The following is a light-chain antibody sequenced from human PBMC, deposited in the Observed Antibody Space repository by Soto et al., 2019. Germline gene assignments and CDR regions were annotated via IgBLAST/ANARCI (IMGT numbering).Light chain of an antibody. CDR3: SSYTRSSLYV. V-gene: IGLV2-14*01. CDR2: DVS. CDR1: SSDIGGYNY. Sequence: QSVLTQPASMSGSPGQSITISCTGTSSDIGGYNYVSWYQQHAGKAPKLMIYDVSDRPSGVSNRFSGSKSGNTAFLTISGLQADDEADYYCSSYTRSSLYVFGSGTKVTVL. J-gene: IGLJ1*01.